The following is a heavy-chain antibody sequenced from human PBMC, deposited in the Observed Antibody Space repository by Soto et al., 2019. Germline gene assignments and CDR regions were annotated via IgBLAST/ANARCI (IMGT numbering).Heavy chain of an antibody. CDR3: ARDVLYSTSSDRRFDP. J-gene: IGHJ5*02. CDR1: GYTFNSYG. V-gene: IGHV1-18*01. CDR2: LNTYNGNT. Sequence: QVQLVQSGGEVKKPGASVRVSCKASGYTFNSYGISWVRQAPGQGLEWMGWLNTYNGNTNYAQKFQGRVSMTTDTSTSTAYLELRSLESDDTAVYYCARDVLYSTSSDRRFDPWGQGTLVTVSS. D-gene: IGHD6-6*01.